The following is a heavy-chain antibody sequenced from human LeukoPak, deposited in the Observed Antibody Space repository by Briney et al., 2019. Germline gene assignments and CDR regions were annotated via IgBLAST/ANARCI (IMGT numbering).Heavy chain of an antibody. CDR1: GASLSLYY. J-gene: IGHJ4*02. CDR3: ARAANRGIAAAEGGFDY. Sequence: TSETLSLTCTVSGASLSLYYWSWIRQPPGKGLEWIGHIYYSGSTHYNPSLRSRVTLSVDTSKNQFSLKMTSVTAADTAVYYCARAANRGIAAAEGGFDYWGQGTLVTVSS. V-gene: IGHV4-59*01. CDR2: IYYSGST. D-gene: IGHD6-13*01.